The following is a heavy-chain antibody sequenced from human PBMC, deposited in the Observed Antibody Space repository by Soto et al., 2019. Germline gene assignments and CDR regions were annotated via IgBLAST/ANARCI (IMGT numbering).Heavy chain of an antibody. CDR1: GYSVSSSDYY. V-gene: IGHV4-39*01. CDR2: MLYSGLT. D-gene: IGHD2-15*01. Sequence: SETLSLTCSVSGYSVSSSDYYWAWIRQPPGKGLEWIGSMLYSGLTYYNPSLKSRVALSVDTSKNQFSVRLNSVTASDTAVYYCAPLSVSLSGPYGIHVWGQGATVTVSS. CDR3: APLSVSLSGPYGIHV. J-gene: IGHJ6*02.